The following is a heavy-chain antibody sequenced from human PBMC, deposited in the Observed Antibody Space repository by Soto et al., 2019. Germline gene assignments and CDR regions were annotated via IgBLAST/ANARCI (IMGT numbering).Heavy chain of an antibody. CDR2: ISYDGSNK. CDR3: ARDPMRRYYGSGSYYFDY. D-gene: IGHD3-10*01. J-gene: IGHJ4*02. CDR1: GFTFSSYA. V-gene: IGHV3-30-3*01. Sequence: QVQLVESGGGVVQPGRSLRLSCAASGFTFSSYAMHWVRQAPGKGLEWVAVISYDGSNKYYADSVKGRFTISRDNSKNTLYLQMTSLRAEDTAVYYCARDPMRRYYGSGSYYFDYWGQGTLVTVSS.